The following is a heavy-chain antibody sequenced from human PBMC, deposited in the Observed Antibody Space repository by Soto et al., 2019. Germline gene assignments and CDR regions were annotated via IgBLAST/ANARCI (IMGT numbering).Heavy chain of an antibody. CDR3: AREIIPLTTDWYFDL. CDR2: IFDSGST. D-gene: IGHD4-17*01. J-gene: IGHJ2*01. CDR1: GGSISGGVYY. Sequence: QVQLQESGPGLGKPSQTLSLTCTVSGGSISGGVYYWIWIRQPPGKGLEWIGYIFDSGSTYYNPSSKSRVTIAVDTSKIQFSLRLSSVTAADTAVYYGAREIIPLTTDWYFDLWGRGTLVTVSS. V-gene: IGHV4-30-4*01.